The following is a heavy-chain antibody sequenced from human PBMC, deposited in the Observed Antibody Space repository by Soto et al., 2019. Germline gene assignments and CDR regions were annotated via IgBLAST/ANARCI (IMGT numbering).Heavy chain of an antibody. J-gene: IGHJ4*02. CDR2: IYYSGST. V-gene: IGHV4-30-4*01. D-gene: IGHD4-17*01. CDR3: AREGMGFNDYGDQWFDY. CDR1: GGSISSGDYY. Sequence: QVQLQESGPGLVKPSQTLSLTCTVSGGSISSGDYYWSWIRQPPGKGLEWIGYIYYSGSTYYNPSLKSRVTISVDTSKNQFSLKLSSVTAADTAVYYCAREGMGFNDYGDQWFDYWGQGTLVTVSS.